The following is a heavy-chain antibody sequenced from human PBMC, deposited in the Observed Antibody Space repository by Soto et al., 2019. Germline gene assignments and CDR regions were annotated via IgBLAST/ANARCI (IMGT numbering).Heavy chain of an antibody. CDR2: IIPIFGTA. D-gene: IGHD5-18*01. Sequence: QVQLVQSGAEVKKPGSSVKVSCKASGGTFSSYASSWVRQAPGQGLEWMGGIIPIFGTANYAQKFQGRVTITPDESTSTAYMELSSLRSEDTAVYYCASHSYGYFPHYYHGMDVWGQGTTVTVSS. V-gene: IGHV1-69*05. CDR1: GGTFSSYA. CDR3: ASHSYGYFPHYYHGMDV. J-gene: IGHJ6*02.